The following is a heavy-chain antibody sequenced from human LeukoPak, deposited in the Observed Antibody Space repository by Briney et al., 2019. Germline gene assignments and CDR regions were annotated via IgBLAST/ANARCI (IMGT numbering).Heavy chain of an antibody. CDR3: ARGEEQWLGSFDY. D-gene: IGHD6-19*01. CDR1: GGSISSGSYY. V-gene: IGHV4-39*07. J-gene: IGHJ4*02. CDR2: MYYSGST. Sequence: SETLSLTCTVSGGSISSGSYYWGWIRQPPGKGLEWIGTMYYSGSTYYNPSLKSRVTILVDTSKNQFSLKLSSVTAADTAVYYCARGEEQWLGSFDYWGQGTLVTVSS.